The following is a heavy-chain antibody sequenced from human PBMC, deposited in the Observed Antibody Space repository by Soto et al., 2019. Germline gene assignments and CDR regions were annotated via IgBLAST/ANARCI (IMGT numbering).Heavy chain of an antibody. CDR3: ARAMLVIVPLYGIDV. Sequence: QVQLVESGGGVVQPGRSLRLSCEASGYTFSNYAAHWVRQTPGKGLEWLAVVSFDGTNKYYADSVRGRFSISRDNSKNTLYLQMTSLRSEDTGVYYCARAMLVIVPLYGIDVWGQGTTVAVAS. J-gene: IGHJ6*02. D-gene: IGHD2-21*01. CDR1: GYTFSNYA. CDR2: VSFDGTNK. V-gene: IGHV3-30-3*01.